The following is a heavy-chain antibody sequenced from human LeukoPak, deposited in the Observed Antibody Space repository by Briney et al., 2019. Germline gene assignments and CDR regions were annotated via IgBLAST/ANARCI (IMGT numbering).Heavy chain of an antibody. Sequence: ASVKVSCKASGYTFTSYGISWVRQAPGQGLEWMGWISAYNGNTNYAQKLQGRVTMTTDTSTSTAYMELRSLRSDDTAVYYCARGGDILTGYVGSYYYYYGMDVWGQGTTVTVSS. J-gene: IGHJ6*02. D-gene: IGHD3-9*01. V-gene: IGHV1-18*01. CDR1: GYTFTSYG. CDR2: ISAYNGNT. CDR3: ARGGDILTGYVGSYYYYYGMDV.